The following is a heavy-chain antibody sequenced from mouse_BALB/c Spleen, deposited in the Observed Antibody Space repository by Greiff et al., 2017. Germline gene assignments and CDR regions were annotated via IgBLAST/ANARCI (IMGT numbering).Heavy chain of an antibody. Sequence: EVLRVESGGGLVQPGGSLTLSCAASGFTFTSYGMSWVRQTPDKRLELVATINSNGGSTYYPDSVKGRFTISRDNDNNTLYLQMSSLKSEDTAMYYCARDYGSSYYAMDYWGQGTSVTVSS. D-gene: IGHD1-1*01. CDR2: INSNGGST. V-gene: IGHV5-6-3*01. J-gene: IGHJ4*01. CDR3: ARDYGSSYYAMDY. CDR1: GFTFTSYG.